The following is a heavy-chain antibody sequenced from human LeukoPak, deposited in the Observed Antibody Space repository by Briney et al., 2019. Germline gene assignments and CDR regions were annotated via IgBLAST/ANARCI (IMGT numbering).Heavy chain of an antibody. CDR1: GGSFSGYY. J-gene: IGHJ4*02. CDR3: ARVSDCSGGSCYFDY. D-gene: IGHD2-15*01. Sequence: SETLSLTCAVYGGSFSGYYWSWIRQPPGKGLEWIGEINHSGSTNYNPSLKSRVTISVGTSKNQLSLKLRSVTAADTAVYYCARVSDCSGGSCYFDYWGQGTLVTVSS. CDR2: INHSGST. V-gene: IGHV4-34*01.